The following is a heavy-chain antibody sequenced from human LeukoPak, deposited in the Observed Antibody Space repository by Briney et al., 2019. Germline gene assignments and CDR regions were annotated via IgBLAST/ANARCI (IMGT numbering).Heavy chain of an antibody. D-gene: IGHD1-20*01. CDR2: IIPIFGTA. CDR3: AVDLARYNWSLRNFYFDC. V-gene: IGHV1-69*13. Sequence: ASVKVSCKASGGTFSSYAISWVRQAPGQGLEWMGGIIPIFGTANYAQKFQGRVTITADESTSTAYMELSSLRSEDTAVYYCAVDLARYNWSLRNFYFDCWGQGTLVTVSS. J-gene: IGHJ4*02. CDR1: GGTFSSYA.